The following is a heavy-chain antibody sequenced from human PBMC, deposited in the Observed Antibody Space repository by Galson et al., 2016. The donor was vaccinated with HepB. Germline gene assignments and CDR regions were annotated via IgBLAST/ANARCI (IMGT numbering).Heavy chain of an antibody. V-gene: IGHV3-33*01. CDR2: IWYGGTN. D-gene: IGHD2-15*01. Sequence: SLRLSCAASGFGVIRHGMHWVRQAPGKGLEWVAVIWYGGTNNADSVKGRFTISRNIFKNTLYLEMSNLRVDDTAVYYCVREVSTSGAPGAFDVWGQGTTVTVSA. J-gene: IGHJ3*01. CDR1: GFGVIRHG. CDR3: VREVSTSGAPGAFDV.